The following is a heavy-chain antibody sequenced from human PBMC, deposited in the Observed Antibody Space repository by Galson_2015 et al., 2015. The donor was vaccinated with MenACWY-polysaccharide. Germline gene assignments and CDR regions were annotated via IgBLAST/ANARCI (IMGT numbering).Heavy chain of an antibody. CDR3: AKHFGSYLYGVDV. D-gene: IGHD1-26*01. CDR1: GFIFSTYG. CDR2: ISYDGSDK. Sequence: SLRLSCAASGFIFSTYGMHWVRQAPGKGLEWVAVISYDGSDKHCADSVKGRFTISRDNSKNTLYLQMHSLRAEDTAVYYCAKHFGSYLYGVDVWGQGTTVTVSS. V-gene: IGHV3-30*18. J-gene: IGHJ6*02.